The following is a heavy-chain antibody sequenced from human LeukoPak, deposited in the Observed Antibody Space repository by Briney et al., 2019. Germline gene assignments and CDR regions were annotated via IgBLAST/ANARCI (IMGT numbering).Heavy chain of an antibody. J-gene: IGHJ3*02. CDR2: ISTSGSRT. CDR3: ARGTLYCRSTSCYVDAFDI. V-gene: IGHV3-23*01. D-gene: IGHD2-2*01. CDR1: GFTFSTYG. Sequence: PGGSLRLSCAASGFTFSTYGMSWVRQTPGKGLEWVSGISTSGSRTDYADSVKGRFTISRDNSKNTLYLQMKSLRVEDTAVYYCARGTLYCRSTSCYVDAFDIWGQGTMVTVSS.